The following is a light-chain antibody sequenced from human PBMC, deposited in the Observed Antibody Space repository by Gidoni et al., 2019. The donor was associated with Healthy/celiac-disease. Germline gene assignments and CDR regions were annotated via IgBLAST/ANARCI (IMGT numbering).Light chain of an antibody. CDR1: QDISNY. CDR2: DAS. CDR3: QQYDNLPLT. V-gene: IGKV1-33*01. J-gene: IGKJ4*01. Sequence: DIKMIQSPSSLSASVGDRVTIPCHASQDISNYLNWYQQKPGKAPKLLIYDASNLETGVPSRFSGSGSGTDFTFTISSLQPEDIATYYCQQYDNLPLTFGGGTKVEIK.